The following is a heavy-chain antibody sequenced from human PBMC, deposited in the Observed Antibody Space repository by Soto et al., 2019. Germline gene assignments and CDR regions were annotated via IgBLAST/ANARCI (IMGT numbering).Heavy chain of an antibody. J-gene: IGHJ4*02. CDR1: GFTFSGSA. Sequence: GGSLRLSCAASGFTFSGSAMHWVRQASGKGLEWVGRIRSKANSYATAYAASVKGRFTISRDDSKNTAYLQMNSLKTEDTAVYYCTRTGGTPLYFDYWGQGTLVTVSS. CDR3: TRTGGTPLYFDY. CDR2: IRSKANSYAT. V-gene: IGHV3-73*01. D-gene: IGHD7-27*01.